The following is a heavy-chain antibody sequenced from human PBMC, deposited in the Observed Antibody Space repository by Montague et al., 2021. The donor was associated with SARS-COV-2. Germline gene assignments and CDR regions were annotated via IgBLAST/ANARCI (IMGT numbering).Heavy chain of an antibody. Sequence: SLRLSCAASGFTFSSYAMSWVRQAPGKGLEWVSAISGSGGSTYYADSMKGRFTISRDNSKNTLYLQMNSLRAEDTAVYYCASPRGIFGVVGDGFDYWGQGTLVTVSS. J-gene: IGHJ4*02. CDR1: GFTFSSYA. D-gene: IGHD3-3*01. CDR2: ISGSGGST. CDR3: ASPRGIFGVVGDGFDY. V-gene: IGHV3-23*01.